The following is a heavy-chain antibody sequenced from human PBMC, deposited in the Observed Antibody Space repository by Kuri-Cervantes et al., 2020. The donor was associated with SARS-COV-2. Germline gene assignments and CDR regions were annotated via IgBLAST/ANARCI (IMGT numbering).Heavy chain of an antibody. CDR2: IYHSGSI. V-gene: IGHV4-4*02. CDR3: AKTPGYSYGALYFDY. CDR1: GGSISSSNW. J-gene: IGHJ4*02. D-gene: IGHD5-18*01. Sequence: LRETLSLTCAVSGGSISSSNWWSWVRQPPGKGLEWIGEIYHSGSIDYNPSLKSRVTISVDKSKNQFSLKLSSVTAADTAVYYCAKTPGYSYGALYFDYWGQGTLVTVSS.